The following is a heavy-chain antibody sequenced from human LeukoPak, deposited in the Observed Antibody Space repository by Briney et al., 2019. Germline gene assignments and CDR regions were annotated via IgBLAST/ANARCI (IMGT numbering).Heavy chain of an antibody. CDR1: GGSISSGDYY. CDR3: ARVSGEGDAFDI. CDR2: IYYSGST. Sequence: SETLSLTCTVSGGSISSGDYYWSWIRQPPGKGLEWIGYIYYSGSTYYNPSLKSRVTISVDTSKNQFSLKLSSVTAADTAVYYCARVSGEGDAFDIWGQGTMVTVSS. J-gene: IGHJ3*02. D-gene: IGHD3-10*01. V-gene: IGHV4-30-4*02.